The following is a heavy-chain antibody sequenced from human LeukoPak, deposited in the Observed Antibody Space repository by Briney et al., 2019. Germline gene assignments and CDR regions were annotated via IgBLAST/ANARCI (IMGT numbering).Heavy chain of an antibody. V-gene: IGHV3-23*01. CDR3: AKTTTGYSSGRYPGWPIDY. Sequence: PGGSLRLSCAASGFTFSSYAVSWVRQPPGKGLGWVSAISGSGGGTYYADSVKGRFTISRDNSKNTVYLQMSSLSTEDTAVYHCAKTTTGYSSGRYPGWPIDYWGQGTLVSVSS. D-gene: IGHD6-19*01. J-gene: IGHJ4*02. CDR1: GFTFSSYA. CDR2: ISGSGGGT.